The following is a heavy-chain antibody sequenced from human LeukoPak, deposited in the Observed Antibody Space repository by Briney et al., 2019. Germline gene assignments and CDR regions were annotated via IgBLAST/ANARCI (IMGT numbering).Heavy chain of an antibody. D-gene: IGHD6-19*01. Sequence: TSETLSLTCAVYGGSFSGYYWSWIRQPPGKGLEWIGEINHSGSTNYNPSLKSRVTISVDTSKNQFSLKLSSMTAADTAVYYCARGYSSGWYVKNFDYWGQGTLVTVSS. CDR3: ARGYSSGWYVKNFDY. CDR1: GGSFSGYY. CDR2: INHSGST. V-gene: IGHV4-34*01. J-gene: IGHJ4*02.